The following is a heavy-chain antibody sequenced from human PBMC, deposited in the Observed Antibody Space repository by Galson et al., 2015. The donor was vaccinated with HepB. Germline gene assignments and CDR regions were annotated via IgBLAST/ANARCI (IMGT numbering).Heavy chain of an antibody. J-gene: IGHJ4*02. V-gene: IGHV1-69*04. Sequence: SVKVSCKASGGTFSSYAISWVRQAPGQGLEWMGRIIPILGIANYAQKFQGRVTITADKSTSTAYMELSSLRSEDTAVYYCANAGHAYLFDYWGQGTLVTVSS. CDR2: IIPILGIA. CDR3: ANAGHAYLFDY. D-gene: IGHD3-10*01. CDR1: GGTFSSYA.